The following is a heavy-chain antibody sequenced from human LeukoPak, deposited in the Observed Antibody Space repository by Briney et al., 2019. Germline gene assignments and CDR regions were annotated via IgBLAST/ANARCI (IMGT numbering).Heavy chain of an antibody. CDR3: ARALSTGTTDY. J-gene: IGHJ4*02. Sequence: PSETLSLTCTVSGGSSSSYYWSWIRQHPGKGLEWIGYIYYSGSTNYNPSLKSRVTISVDTSKNQFSLKLSSVTAADTAVYYCARALSTGTTDYWGQGTLVTVSS. D-gene: IGHD1-7*01. V-gene: IGHV4-59*01. CDR1: GGSSSSYY. CDR2: IYYSGST.